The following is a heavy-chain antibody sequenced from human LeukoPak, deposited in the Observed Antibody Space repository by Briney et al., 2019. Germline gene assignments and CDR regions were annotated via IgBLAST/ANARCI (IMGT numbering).Heavy chain of an antibody. Sequence: GGSLRLSCAASGFTFSTYVMNWVRQAPGKGLEWVSGISDSGGLTYYADSVKGRFTISRDNSKNTLYLQMNSLTAEGTAVYYCAKVSLIPSWGQGTLVAVSS. J-gene: IGHJ5*02. CDR1: GFTFSTYV. CDR3: AKVSLIPS. CDR2: ISDSGGLT. V-gene: IGHV3-23*01.